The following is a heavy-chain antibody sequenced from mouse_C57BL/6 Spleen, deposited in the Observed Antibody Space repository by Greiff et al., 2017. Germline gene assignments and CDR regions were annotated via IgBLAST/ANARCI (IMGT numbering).Heavy chain of an antibody. CDR3: AGLDSSGYEAY. CDR2: IDPSDSET. Sequence: QVQLQQPGAELVRPGSSVKLSCKASGYTFTSYWMHWVKQRPIQGLEWIGNIDPSDSETHYNQKFKDKATLTVDKSSSTADMQLSSLTSEDSAVYDCAGLDSSGYEAYWGQGTLVTVSA. V-gene: IGHV1-52*01. CDR1: GYTFTSYW. D-gene: IGHD3-2*02. J-gene: IGHJ3*01.